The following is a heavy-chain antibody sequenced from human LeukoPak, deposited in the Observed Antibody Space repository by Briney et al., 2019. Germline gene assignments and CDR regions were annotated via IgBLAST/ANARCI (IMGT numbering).Heavy chain of an antibody. D-gene: IGHD2-2*01. CDR1: GYTFTGYY. J-gene: IGHJ4*02. CDR3: ARDDDAGRVVPAATFDY. V-gene: IGHV1-2*02. CDR2: INPNSGGT. Sequence: ASVKVSCKASGYTFTGYYMHWVRQAPGQGLEWMGWINPNSGGTNYAQKFQGRVTMTRDTSISTAYMKLSRLRSDDTAVYYCARDDDAGRVVPAATFDYWGQGTLVTVSS.